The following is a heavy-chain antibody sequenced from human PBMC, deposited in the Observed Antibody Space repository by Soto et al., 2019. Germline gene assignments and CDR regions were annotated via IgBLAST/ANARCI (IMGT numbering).Heavy chain of an antibody. V-gene: IGHV4-31*03. J-gene: IGHJ5*02. CDR2: IYHTGVT. D-gene: IGHD2-2*01. Sequence: SETLSLTCTVSGASLHIGGYYWAWIRQNPGKGLEWIGYIYHTGVTYYNPSLGSRVNISVDTSKNQFSLELTSVTAADTAVYYCARDGSSTANWPDPRGPALRVTVSS. CDR1: GASLHIGGYY. CDR3: ARDGSSTANWPDP.